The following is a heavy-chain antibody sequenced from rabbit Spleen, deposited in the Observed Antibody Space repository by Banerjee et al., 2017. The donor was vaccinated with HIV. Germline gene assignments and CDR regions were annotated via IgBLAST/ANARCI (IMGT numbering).Heavy chain of an antibody. CDR2: IDPIFGST. Sequence: QLTETGGGLVQPGGSLTLSCKASGIDFTNYYITWVRQAPGKGLEWIGYIDPIFGSTQYASWVNGRFTISSHNAQNTLYLQMNSLTAADTATYFCVREAGYAGYGDGNLWGQGTLVTVS. CDR1: GIDFTNYY. D-gene: IGHD7-1*01. J-gene: IGHJ4*01. V-gene: IGHV1S7*01. CDR3: VREAGYAGYGDGNL.